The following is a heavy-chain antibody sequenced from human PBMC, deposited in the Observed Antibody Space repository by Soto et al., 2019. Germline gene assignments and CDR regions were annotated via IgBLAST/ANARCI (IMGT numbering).Heavy chain of an antibody. D-gene: IGHD2-8*01. V-gene: IGHV3-11*06. CDR3: ARDYFDTNGHRWFDP. CDR2: ISGSSTYT. CDR1: GFSFSDYY. Sequence: QVQLVESGGGLVKPGGSLRLSCAASGFSFSDYYMSWIRQAPGKGLEWVSYISGSSTYTNYADSVKGRLTISRDNAKNSLYLQMNSLRAEDTAVYFCARDYFDTNGHRWFDPWGQGTLVTVSS. J-gene: IGHJ5*02.